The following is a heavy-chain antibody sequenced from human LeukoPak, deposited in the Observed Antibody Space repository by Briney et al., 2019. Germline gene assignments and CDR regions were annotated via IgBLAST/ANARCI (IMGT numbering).Heavy chain of an antibody. D-gene: IGHD6-19*01. CDR2: ISGRSSYI. V-gene: IGHV3-21*01. Sequence: GGSLRLSCAASGFTFSSYNMNWVGQAPGKGLEWVSSISGRSSYIHYADSVKGRFTISRGNAKNSLYLQMNSLRAEDTAVYYCARDRIAVAATETSFDYWGQGTLVTVSS. CDR3: ARDRIAVAATETSFDY. CDR1: GFTFSSYN. J-gene: IGHJ4*02.